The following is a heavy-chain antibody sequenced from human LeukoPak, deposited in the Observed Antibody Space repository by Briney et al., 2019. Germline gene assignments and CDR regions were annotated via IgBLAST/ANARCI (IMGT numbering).Heavy chain of an antibody. CDR3: ARVRLGSSWYFDY. Sequence: GGSLRLSCAASGFTFSDYYMSWIRQAPGKGLEWVSYIRSSGSTIYYADSVRGRFTISRDNAKNSVYLQMNSLRAEDTAVYYCARVRLGSSWYFDYWGQGALVTVSS. V-gene: IGHV3-11*01. D-gene: IGHD6-13*01. CDR2: IRSSGSTI. J-gene: IGHJ4*02. CDR1: GFTFSDYY.